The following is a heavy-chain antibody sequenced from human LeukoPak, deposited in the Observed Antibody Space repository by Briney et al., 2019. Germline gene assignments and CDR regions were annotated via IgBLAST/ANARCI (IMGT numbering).Heavy chain of an antibody. Sequence: GGSLRLSCAASGFSLSRNSMNWVRQAPGKGLEWVSAISGSGGSTYYADSVKGRFTISRDNSKNTLYLQMNSLRAEDTAVYYCAKSSGWYYYYAMDVWGQGTTVTVSS. CDR2: ISGSGGST. CDR1: GFSLSRNS. V-gene: IGHV3-23*01. J-gene: IGHJ6*02. D-gene: IGHD6-19*01. CDR3: AKSSGWYYYYAMDV.